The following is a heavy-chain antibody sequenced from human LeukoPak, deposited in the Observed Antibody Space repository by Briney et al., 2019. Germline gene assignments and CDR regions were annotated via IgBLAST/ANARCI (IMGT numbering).Heavy chain of an antibody. J-gene: IGHJ4*02. CDR2: IYYSGST. CDR1: GGSISSSSYY. CDR3: ARVGAVKAPKAYHIAARRGFDY. Sequence: SEALSLTCTVSGGSISSSSYYWGWIRQPPGKGLEWIGSIYYSGSTYYNPSLKSRVTISVDTSKNQFSLKLSSVTAADTAVYYCARVGAVKAPKAYHIAARRGFDYWGQGTLVTVSS. D-gene: IGHD6-6*01. V-gene: IGHV4-39*01.